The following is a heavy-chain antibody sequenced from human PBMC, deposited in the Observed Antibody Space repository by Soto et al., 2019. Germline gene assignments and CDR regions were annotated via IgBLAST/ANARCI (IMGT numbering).Heavy chain of an antibody. CDR3: ARPPSGTTTFFDS. CDR1: GYSFTSNW. D-gene: IGHD1-7*01. Sequence: EVQLVQSGPEVKKSGESLKISCKGSGYSFTSNWIGWVRQMPRKGLEWMGIMYPSDSDTRYSPSFQGQVTISADKSISTAYLQWSSLKASDTAMYYCARPPSGTTTFFDSWGQGTLVTVSS. CDR2: MYPSDSDT. V-gene: IGHV5-51*03. J-gene: IGHJ4*02.